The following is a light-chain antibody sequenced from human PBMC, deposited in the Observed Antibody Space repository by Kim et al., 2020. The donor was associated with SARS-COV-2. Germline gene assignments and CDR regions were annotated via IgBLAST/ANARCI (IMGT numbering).Light chain of an antibody. Sequence: GQTVTISCSGSSSNIGSNYVSWYQQLPGTAPKLLIYDTNKRPSGIPDRFSGSESGTSATLGITGLQTGDEADYYCGTWDSSLSAGVFGGGTQLTVL. J-gene: IGLJ3*02. V-gene: IGLV1-51*01. CDR1: SSNIGSNY. CDR3: GTWDSSLSAGV. CDR2: DTN.